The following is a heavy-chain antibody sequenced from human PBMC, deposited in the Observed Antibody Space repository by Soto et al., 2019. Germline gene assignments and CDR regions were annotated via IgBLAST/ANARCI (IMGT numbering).Heavy chain of an antibody. CDR3: AKDLGVDYGDYECVFDY. Sequence: GGSLRLSCAASGFTFSSYAMSWVRQAPGKGLEWVSAISGSGGSTYYADSVKGRFTISRDNSKNTLYLQMNSLRAEDTAVYYCAKDLGVDYGDYECVFDYWGQGTLVTVSS. J-gene: IGHJ4*02. CDR1: GFTFSSYA. V-gene: IGHV3-23*01. D-gene: IGHD4-17*01. CDR2: ISGSGGST.